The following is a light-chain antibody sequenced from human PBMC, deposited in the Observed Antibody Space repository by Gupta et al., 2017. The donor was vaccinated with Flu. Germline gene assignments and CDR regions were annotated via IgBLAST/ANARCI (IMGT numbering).Light chain of an antibody. J-gene: IGLJ3*02. Sequence: TVTLTCTGNTDNVGNQGAGWLHQHQAPPPNLLSYMNNNRPSGISERFSASRSGNTASLTITGLQPEDESDYYCSAWDSSLSVWVFGGGTKLTVL. CDR3: SAWDSSLSVWV. CDR1: TDNVGNQG. CDR2: MNN. V-gene: IGLV10-54*04.